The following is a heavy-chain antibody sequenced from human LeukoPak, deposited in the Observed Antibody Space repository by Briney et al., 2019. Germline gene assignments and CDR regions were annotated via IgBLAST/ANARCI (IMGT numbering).Heavy chain of an antibody. V-gene: IGHV3-30*18. Sequence: GRSLRLSCAASGFTFSSYGMHWVRQALGKGLEWVAVISYDGSDKYSADSVKGRFTISRDNSKNTLYLQMNSLRAEDTAVYYCAKNAHYQGYSYGGIDYWGQGTLVTVSS. CDR1: GFTFSSYG. CDR2: ISYDGSDK. D-gene: IGHD5-18*01. J-gene: IGHJ4*02. CDR3: AKNAHYQGYSYGGIDY.